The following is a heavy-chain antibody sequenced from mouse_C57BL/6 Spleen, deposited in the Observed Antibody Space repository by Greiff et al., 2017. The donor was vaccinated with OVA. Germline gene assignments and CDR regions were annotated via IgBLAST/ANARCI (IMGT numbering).Heavy chain of an antibody. CDR2: INPNNGGT. Sequence: VQLQQSGPELVKPGASVKIPCKASGYTFTDYNMDWVKQSHGKSLEWIGDINPNNGGTIYNQKFKGKATLTVDKSSSTAYMELRSLTSEDTAVYYCARRYYDSMDYWGQGTSVTVSS. V-gene: IGHV1-18*01. CDR1: GYTFTDYN. D-gene: IGHD2-4*01. J-gene: IGHJ4*01. CDR3: ARRYYDSMDY.